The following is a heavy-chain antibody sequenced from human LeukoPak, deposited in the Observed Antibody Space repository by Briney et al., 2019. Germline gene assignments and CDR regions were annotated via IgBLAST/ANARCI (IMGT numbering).Heavy chain of an antibody. V-gene: IGHV3-74*01. CDR2: INSDGSST. D-gene: IGHD2-15*01. CDR3: ARAVRCSGGSCYFANWFDP. CDR1: GFTFSSYW. J-gene: IGHJ5*02. Sequence: GGSLRLSCAASGFTFSSYWMHWVRQAPGKGLVWVSRINSDGSSTSYADSVKGRFTISRDNAKNTLYLQMNSLRAEDTAVYYCARAVRCSGGSCYFANWFDPWGQGTLVTVSS.